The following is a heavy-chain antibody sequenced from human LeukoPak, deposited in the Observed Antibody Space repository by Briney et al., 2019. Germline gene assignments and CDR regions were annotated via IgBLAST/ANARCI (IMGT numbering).Heavy chain of an antibody. D-gene: IGHD6-19*01. V-gene: IGHV4-38-2*02. CDR2: IYHSGTT. J-gene: IGHJ5*02. CDR3: ARGQARLAWFDP. Sequence: PSETLSLTCTVSGYSISSGYYWGWTRQPPGKGLEWIGTIYHSGTTYYNPSLKSRVTMSVDTSKNQFSLRLRSVTAADTAVYYCARGQARLAWFDPWGQGTLVTVSS. CDR1: GYSISSGYY.